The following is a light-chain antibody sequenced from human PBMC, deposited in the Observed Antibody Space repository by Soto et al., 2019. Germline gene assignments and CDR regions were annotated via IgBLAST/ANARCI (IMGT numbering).Light chain of an antibody. V-gene: IGKV3-11*01. CDR3: QQRANWPAT. CDR2: DAS. CDR1: QSVRSY. Sequence: EIVLAQSPATLSLSPGERVTLSCRASQSVRSYLVWYQQKPGQPPRLLIYDASNRATGIPARFSGSGSATDFTLTISSLEPEDFAVYYCQQRANWPATFGQGTRLEIK. J-gene: IGKJ5*01.